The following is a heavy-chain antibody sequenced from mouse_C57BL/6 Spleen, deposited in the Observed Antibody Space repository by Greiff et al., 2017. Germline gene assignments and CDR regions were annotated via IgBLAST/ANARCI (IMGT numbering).Heavy chain of an antibody. J-gene: IGHJ4*01. CDR1: GYTFTSYW. CDR3: ARWDYGSSPYYAMDY. D-gene: IGHD1-1*01. Sequence: QVQLKQPGAELVRPGTSVKLSCKASGYTFTSYWMHWVKQRPGQGLEWIGVIDPSDSYTNYNQQFKGKATLTVDTSSSTAYMQLSSLTSGGSAVYYGARWDYGSSPYYAMDYWGQGTSVTVSS. V-gene: IGHV1-59*01. CDR2: IDPSDSYT.